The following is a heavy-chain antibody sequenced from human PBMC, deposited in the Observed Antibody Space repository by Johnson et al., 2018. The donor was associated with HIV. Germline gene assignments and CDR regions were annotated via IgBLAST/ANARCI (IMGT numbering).Heavy chain of an antibody. D-gene: IGHD3-22*01. Sequence: VQLVESGGGLVQPGGSLRLSCAASGFTFSSYTMHWVRQAPGKGLEWVSGISWNSGSIGYADSVKGRFTISRDNAKNSLYLQMNSLRAEDTALYYCAKASDSSGYYYVPDAFDIWGQGTMVTVSS. CDR3: AKASDSSGYYYVPDAFDI. V-gene: IGHV3-9*01. CDR2: ISWNSGSI. J-gene: IGHJ3*02. CDR1: GFTFSSYT.